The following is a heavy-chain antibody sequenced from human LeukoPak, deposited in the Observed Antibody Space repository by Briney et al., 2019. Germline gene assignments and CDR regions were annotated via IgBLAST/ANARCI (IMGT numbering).Heavy chain of an antibody. V-gene: IGHV6-1*01. CDR3: ARSGGTAIGNFERATIDY. Sequence: SQTLSLTCDISGDTVSSNVAAWNWITQPRSRGLECLGRTYYRSRWYNDYAVSLKSRLTINADTSMNHFSPQLTSVTPEDTAVYYCARSGGTAIGNFERATIDYWGQGTLVTVSS. CDR2: TYYRSRWYN. J-gene: IGHJ4*02. D-gene: IGHD1-14*01. CDR1: GDTVSSNVAA.